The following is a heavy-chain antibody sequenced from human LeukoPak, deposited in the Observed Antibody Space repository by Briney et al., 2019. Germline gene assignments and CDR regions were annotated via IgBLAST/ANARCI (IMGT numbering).Heavy chain of an antibody. J-gene: IGHJ3*02. Sequence: GSLRLSCAASGFTFSSYWMSWVRQAPGKGLEWVANIKQDGSEKYYVDSVKGRFTISRDNAKNSLYLQMNSLRAEDTAVYYCARDIGYCSAGSCGAFDIWGQGTMVTVSS. V-gene: IGHV3-7*01. CDR1: GFTFSSYW. D-gene: IGHD2-15*01. CDR3: ARDIGYCSAGSCGAFDI. CDR2: IKQDGSEK.